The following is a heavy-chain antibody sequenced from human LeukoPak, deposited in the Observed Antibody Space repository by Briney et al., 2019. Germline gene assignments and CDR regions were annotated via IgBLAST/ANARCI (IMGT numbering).Heavy chain of an antibody. J-gene: IGHJ4*02. CDR3: ARDVTVVLTGYRFDN. CDR1: GFAFSNYA. Sequence: GGSLRLSCAASGFAFSNYAMHWVRQAPGKGLEWVGVISYDGRNKYYADSKKGRFTISRDNSRKTVYLQMNSLRIEDTAVYYCARDVTVVLTGYRFDNWGQGTLVTVSS. V-gene: IGHV3-30*04. CDR2: ISYDGRNK. D-gene: IGHD3-9*01.